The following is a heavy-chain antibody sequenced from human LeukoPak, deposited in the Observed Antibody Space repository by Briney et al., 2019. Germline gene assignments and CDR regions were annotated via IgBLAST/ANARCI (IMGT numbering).Heavy chain of an antibody. CDR2: IKQDGSEK. J-gene: IGHJ6*03. Sequence: GGSLRLSCAASGFTFSSYWMSWVRQAPGEGLEWVANIKQDGSEKYYVDSVKGRFTISRDNAKNSLYLQMNSLRAEDTAVYYCARVVGAGYQLLRYYYYMDVWGKGTTVTVSS. CDR3: ARVVGAGYQLLRYYYYMDV. CDR1: GFTFSSYW. V-gene: IGHV3-7*01. D-gene: IGHD2-2*01.